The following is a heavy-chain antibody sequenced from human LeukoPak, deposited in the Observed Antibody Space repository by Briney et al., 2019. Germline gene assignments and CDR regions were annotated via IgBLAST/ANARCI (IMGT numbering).Heavy chain of an antibody. CDR2: ISAYNGNT. CDR1: GYTFTSYG. D-gene: IGHD3-3*01. CDR3: ARYGDFWSGPLGDVYYGMDV. V-gene: IGHV1-18*01. J-gene: IGHJ6*02. Sequence: ASVKVSCKASGYTFTSYGISWVRQAPGQGLEWMGWISAYNGNTNYAQKLQGRVTMTTDTSTSTAYMELRSLRSDDTAVYYCARYGDFWSGPLGDVYYGMDVWGQGTTVTVSS.